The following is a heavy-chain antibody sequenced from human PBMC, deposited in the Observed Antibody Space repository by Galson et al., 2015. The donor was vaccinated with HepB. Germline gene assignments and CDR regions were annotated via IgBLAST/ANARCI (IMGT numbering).Heavy chain of an antibody. CDR3: ARDGGGYGDSIDY. CDR1: GFTFSSYS. V-gene: IGHV3-48*04. CDR2: ISSGSSTI. J-gene: IGHJ4*02. Sequence: SLRLSCAASGFTFSSYSMNGVRQAPGKGLEWVSYISSGSSTIYYADSVKGRFTISRDNAKNALYLQMNSLRAEDTAVYYCARDGGGYGDSIDYWGQGTLVTVSS. D-gene: IGHD4-17*01.